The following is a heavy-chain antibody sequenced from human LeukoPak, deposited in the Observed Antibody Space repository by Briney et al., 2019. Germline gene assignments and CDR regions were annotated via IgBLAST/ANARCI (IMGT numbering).Heavy chain of an antibody. J-gene: IGHJ4*02. Sequence: GGSLRLSCAASGFTFSSYNMNWVRQAPGKGLEWVSSIVSRSSHVYYADSVKGRFTISRDNAKNSLYLQMNSLRAEDTALYYCTNGLHGGQLLVPFDSWGQGTLVTVSS. CDR3: TNGLHGGQLLVPFDS. CDR1: GFTFSSYN. CDR2: IVSRSSHV. D-gene: IGHD6-13*01. V-gene: IGHV3-21*04.